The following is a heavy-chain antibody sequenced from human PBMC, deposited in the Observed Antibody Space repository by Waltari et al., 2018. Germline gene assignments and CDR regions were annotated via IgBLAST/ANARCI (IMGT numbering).Heavy chain of an antibody. V-gene: IGHV3-9*01. Sequence: EVQLVESGGGLVQHGRSLRFSCADSGFTFDDYAMHWVRQAPGKGLEWVSGISWNSGRVVYADSVKGRFTISRDNAKNSLHLQMNSLRAEDTALYYCAKPQWLSPDAFDIWGQGTMVTVSS. J-gene: IGHJ3*02. CDR2: ISWNSGRV. CDR3: AKPQWLSPDAFDI. CDR1: GFTFDDYA. D-gene: IGHD6-19*01.